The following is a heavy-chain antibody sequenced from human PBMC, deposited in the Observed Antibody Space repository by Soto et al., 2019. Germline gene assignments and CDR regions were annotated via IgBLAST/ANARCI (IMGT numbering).Heavy chain of an antibody. CDR1: GGSISSSNW. V-gene: IGHV4-4*02. J-gene: IGHJ4*02. Sequence: QVQLQESGPGLVKPSGTLSLTCAVSGGSISSSNWWSWVRQPPGKVLQWIGEIYHSGSTNYIPSLXXXXXXSVDKSXNQFSPXXXXXTAADKXVYXXXXRXGEGRVDYWGQGTLVTVSS. D-gene: IGHD3-10*01. CDR3: XXRXGEGRVDY. CDR2: IYHSGST.